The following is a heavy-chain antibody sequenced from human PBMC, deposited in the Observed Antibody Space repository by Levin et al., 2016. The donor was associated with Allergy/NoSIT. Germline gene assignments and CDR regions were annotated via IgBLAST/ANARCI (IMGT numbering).Heavy chain of an antibody. D-gene: IGHD3-10*01. J-gene: IGHJ3*02. V-gene: IGHV1-18*01. CDR3: ARVRLVRGVSPLDAFDI. CDR2: ISVYNGNT. Sequence: WVRQAPGQGLEWIGWISVYNGNTKYLQKVQGRVALTTDTSTSTAYMELTSLRSDDTAIYYCARVRLVRGVSPLDAFDIWGQGTMVTVSS.